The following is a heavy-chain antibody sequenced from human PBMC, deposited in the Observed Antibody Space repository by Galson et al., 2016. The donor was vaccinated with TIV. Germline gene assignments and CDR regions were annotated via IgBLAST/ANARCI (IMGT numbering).Heavy chain of an antibody. CDR1: GFVFSAYA. V-gene: IGHV3-30*18. J-gene: IGHJ5*02. D-gene: IGHD5-12*01. CDR3: AKPFGDVYSWFEP. Sequence: SLRLSCATSGFVFSAYAMHWVRQAPGKGLEWVAVISNDGNTKYYVDSVKGRFTVSRDNSMHTLYLQMNSLGSEDTAVYFCAKPFGDVYSWFEPWGQGTLVTVSS. CDR2: ISNDGNTK.